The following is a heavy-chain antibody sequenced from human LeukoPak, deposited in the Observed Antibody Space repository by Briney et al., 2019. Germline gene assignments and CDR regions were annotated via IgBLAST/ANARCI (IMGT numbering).Heavy chain of an antibody. J-gene: IGHJ4*02. CDR1: GFTFSSYA. Sequence: GGSLRLSCAASGFTFSSYAMHWVRQAPGKGLEWVAVISYDGSNKYYADSVKGRFTISRDNSKNTVYLQMSSLRDDDAATYYCATEVYSSGRAAALDFWGQGTPVTVSS. D-gene: IGHD6-19*01. V-gene: IGHV3-30*04. CDR3: ATEVYSSGRAAALDF. CDR2: ISYDGSNK.